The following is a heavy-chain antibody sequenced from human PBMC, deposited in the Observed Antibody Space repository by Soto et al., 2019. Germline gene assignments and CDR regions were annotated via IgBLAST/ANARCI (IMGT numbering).Heavy chain of an antibody. Sequence: SETLSLTCAVFGGTFSSYYWSWVRQSPRKGLEWIGEINSSGSTNINPSLKSRVIISVDTSKKHFSLNLSSVTAADTAVYYCARLSTGGLNGLDVWGQGTTVTVSS. CDR3: ARLSTGGLNGLDV. J-gene: IGHJ6*02. CDR2: INSSGST. CDR1: GGTFSSYY. D-gene: IGHD2-8*02. V-gene: IGHV4-34*01.